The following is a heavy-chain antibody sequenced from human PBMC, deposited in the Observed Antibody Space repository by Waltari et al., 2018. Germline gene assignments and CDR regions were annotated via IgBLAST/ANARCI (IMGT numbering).Heavy chain of an antibody. CDR3: ARLVEVTTEAYFDL. D-gene: IGHD2-21*02. Sequence: QVQLQESGPGLVKPSETLSLTCAVSGYSISSGYYWGWIRQPPGKGLEWIGSIYHSGSTYYNPSLKSRVTISVDTSKNQFSLKLSSVTAADTAVYYCARLVEVTTEAYFDLWGRGTLVTVSS. V-gene: IGHV4-38-2*01. J-gene: IGHJ2*01. CDR2: IYHSGST. CDR1: GYSISSGYY.